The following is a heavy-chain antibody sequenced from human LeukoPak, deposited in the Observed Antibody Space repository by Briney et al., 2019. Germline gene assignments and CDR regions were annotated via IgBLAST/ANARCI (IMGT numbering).Heavy chain of an antibody. CDR2: IYYTGST. V-gene: IGHV4-61*01. J-gene: IGHJ4*02. CDR3: AREHCSTTTCYFDY. CDR1: GGSISSSSYY. D-gene: IGHD2-2*01. Sequence: SETLSLTCTVSGGSISSSSYYWSWIRQPPGKGLEWIGYIYYTGSTNYNPSLKSRVTISVHTSKNQFSLKLSSVTAADTAVYYCAREHCSTTTCYFDYWGQGTLVTVSS.